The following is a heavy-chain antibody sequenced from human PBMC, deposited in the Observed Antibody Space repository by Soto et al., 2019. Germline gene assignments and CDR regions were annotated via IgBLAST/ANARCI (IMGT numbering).Heavy chain of an antibody. D-gene: IGHD6-19*01. CDR1: GGSISSYY. V-gene: IGHV4-59*08. Sequence: QVQLQESGPGLVKPSETLSLTCTVSGGSISSYYWSWIRQPPGKGLEWIGYIYYSGSTNYNPSLKSRVTISVDTSKNQFALKLSSVTAADTAVYYCARHVTGIAVAGTLADWFDPWGQGTLVTVSS. CDR3: ARHVTGIAVAGTLADWFDP. J-gene: IGHJ5*02. CDR2: IYYSGST.